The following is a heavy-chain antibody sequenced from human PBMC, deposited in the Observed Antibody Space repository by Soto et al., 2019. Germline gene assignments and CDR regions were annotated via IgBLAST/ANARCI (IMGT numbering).Heavy chain of an antibody. CDR3: AKVTAGGSGSYPSFDY. CDR2: ISGSGGST. Sequence: EVQLLESGGGLVQPGGSLRLSCAASGFTFSSYAMSWVRQAPGKGLEWVSAISGSGGSTYYADSVKGRFTISRDNSKNTLYLQMNSLRAEDTAVYYCAKVTAGGSGSYPSFDYWGQGTLVTVSS. J-gene: IGHJ4*02. V-gene: IGHV3-23*01. CDR1: GFTFSSYA. D-gene: IGHD3-10*01.